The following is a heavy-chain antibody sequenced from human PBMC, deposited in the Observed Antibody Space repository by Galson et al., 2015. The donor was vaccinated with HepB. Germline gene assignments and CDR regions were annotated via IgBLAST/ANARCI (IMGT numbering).Heavy chain of an antibody. Sequence: LRLSCAASGFSFSHYWMSWVRQAPGKGLEWVANINQDGNEEFFVGSVKGRFTISRDNAHNSLYLQMNSLRAEDTAVYYCARTRQDNAFDYWGQGTLVTV. CDR1: GFSFSHYW. J-gene: IGHJ4*02. D-gene: IGHD1-1*01. V-gene: IGHV3-7*03. CDR3: ARTRQDNAFDY. CDR2: INQDGNEE.